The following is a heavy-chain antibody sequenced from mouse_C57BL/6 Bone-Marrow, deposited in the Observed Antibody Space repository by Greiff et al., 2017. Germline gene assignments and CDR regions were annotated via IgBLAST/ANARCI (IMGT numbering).Heavy chain of an antibody. Sequence: QVQLKQPGAELVKPGASVKLSCKASGYTFTSYWMHWVKQRPGQGLEWIGMIHPNSGSTNYNEKFKSKATLTVDKSSSTASMQLRSLTPKDSAVYYCAKERDYSNYVGYWGQGTTLTVSS. CDR1: GYTFTSYW. CDR2: IHPNSGST. CDR3: AKERDYSNYVGY. V-gene: IGHV1-64*01. D-gene: IGHD2-5*01. J-gene: IGHJ2*01.